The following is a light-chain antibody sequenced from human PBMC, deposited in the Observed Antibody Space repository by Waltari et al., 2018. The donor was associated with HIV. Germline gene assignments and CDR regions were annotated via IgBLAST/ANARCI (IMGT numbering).Light chain of an antibody. Sequence: QSALTQPASVSGSPGQSITISCTGTSSDVGGYTLFSWYQQHPGKAPKLMIHDVIKRPSGVSTRFSGSKSGNTASMTISGLQADDEADYYCCSYAGSSTWVFGGGTKLTVL. CDR1: SSDVGGYTL. J-gene: IGLJ3*02. CDR3: CSYAGSSTWV. V-gene: IGLV2-23*02. CDR2: DVI.